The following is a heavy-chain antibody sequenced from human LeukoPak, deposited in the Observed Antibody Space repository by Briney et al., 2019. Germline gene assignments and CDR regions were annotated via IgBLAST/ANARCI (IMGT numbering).Heavy chain of an antibody. CDR2: ISAYNGNT. J-gene: IGHJ4*02. CDR1: GYTFTSYG. D-gene: IGHD3-22*01. V-gene: IGHV1-18*01. CDR3: ARDDTYYYDSSGYQRTDY. Sequence: VASVKVSCKASGYTFTSYGISWVRQAPGQGLEWMGWISAYNGNTNYAQKLQGRVTMTTDTSTSTAYMELRSLRSDDTAVYYCARDDTYYYDSSGYQRTDYWGQGTLVTVSS.